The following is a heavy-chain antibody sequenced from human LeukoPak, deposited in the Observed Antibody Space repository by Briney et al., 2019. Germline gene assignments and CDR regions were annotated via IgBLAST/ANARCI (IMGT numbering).Heavy chain of an antibody. V-gene: IGHV3-74*01. J-gene: IGHJ4*02. CDR3: AKVHYYDSSGYYTPFDY. CDR1: GFTFSTYW. D-gene: IGHD3-22*01. Sequence: GGSLRLSCAASGFTFSTYWMHWVRQAPGKGLVWVSRINSDGSSTSYADSVKGRFTISRDNSKNTLYLQMNSLRAEDTAVYYCAKVHYYDSSGYYTPFDYWGQGTLVTVSS. CDR2: INSDGSST.